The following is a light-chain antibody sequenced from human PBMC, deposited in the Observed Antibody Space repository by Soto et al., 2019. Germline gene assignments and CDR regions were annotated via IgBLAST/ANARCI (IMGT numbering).Light chain of an antibody. Sequence: DIQMPQSPSTLSASVGDRVTITCRASERISSWLARYQQKRGKAPQLLIYKASRLESGVPSRFSGSGSGTEFTLTISSPERDDLATYHCQQYNSYRTWSFGQGTKVEIK. J-gene: IGKJ1*01. V-gene: IGKV1-5*03. CDR2: KAS. CDR3: QQYNSYRTWS. CDR1: ERISSW.